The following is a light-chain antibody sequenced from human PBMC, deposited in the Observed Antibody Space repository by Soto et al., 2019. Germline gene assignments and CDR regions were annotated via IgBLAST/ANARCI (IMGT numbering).Light chain of an antibody. CDR2: AAS. J-gene: IGKJ2*01. CDR3: QQYNNWPL. CDR1: QSVSTN. Sequence: EIVLTQSPATLSVSPGERVTLSCRASQSVSTNVAWYQHKPGQAPRLLMYAASTRATGIPARFSGSGSGTEFALTISSLQSEDFAVYYCQQYNNWPLFGQGTKLEIK. V-gene: IGKV3D-15*01.